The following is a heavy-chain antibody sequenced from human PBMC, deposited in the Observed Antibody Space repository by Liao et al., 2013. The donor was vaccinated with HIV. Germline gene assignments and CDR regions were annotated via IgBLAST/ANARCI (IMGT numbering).Heavy chain of an antibody. CDR3: ARGAPRISMIRGVIKGAFDI. Sequence: QVRLQQWGAGLLKPSETLSLTGAVNDGSLSGYSWSWIRQSPGKGLEWIGEINPSGSANYSPSLKSRVTISMDTSKNQFFLRLTSVTAADTAVYYCARGAPRISMIRGVIKGAFDIWGQGTMVTVSS. CDR2: INPSGSA. J-gene: IGHJ3*02. CDR1: DGSLSGYS. V-gene: IGHV4-34*01. D-gene: IGHD3-10*01.